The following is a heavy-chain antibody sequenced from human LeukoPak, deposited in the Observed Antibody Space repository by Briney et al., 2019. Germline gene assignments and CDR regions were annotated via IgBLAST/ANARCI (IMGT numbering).Heavy chain of an antibody. CDR3: ATAPGYSSSWYYGMDV. D-gene: IGHD6-13*01. CDR1: GYTLTELS. V-gene: IGHV1-24*01. CDR2: FDPEDGET. J-gene: IGHJ6*02. Sequence: ASVKVSCKVSGYTLTELSMHGVRQAPGKGLEWMGGFDPEDGETIYAQKFQGRVTMTEDTSTDTAYMELSSLRSEDTAVYYCATAPGYSSSWYYGMDVWGQGTTVTVSS.